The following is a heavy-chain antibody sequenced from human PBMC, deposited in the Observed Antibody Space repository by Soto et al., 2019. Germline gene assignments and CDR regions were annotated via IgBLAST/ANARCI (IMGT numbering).Heavy chain of an antibody. Sequence: EVQLVESGGGLVQPGGSLRLSCVASGFTFSSYEMNWVRQAPGKGLEWVSYISGRGGTIYYADSVRGRFAISRDNAKNSLYLQMNSFRAEDTAVYYCAREDDNDAFDMWGQGTMVTVSS. CDR3: AREDDNDAFDM. J-gene: IGHJ3*02. V-gene: IGHV3-48*03. CDR2: ISGRGGTI. CDR1: GFTFSSYE.